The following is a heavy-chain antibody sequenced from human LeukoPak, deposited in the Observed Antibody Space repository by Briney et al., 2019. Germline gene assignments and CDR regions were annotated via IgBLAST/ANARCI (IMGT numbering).Heavy chain of an antibody. Sequence: ASVKVSCKASGYTFTSYYMHWVRQVPGQGLEWMGIINPSVGSTSHAQKFQGRVTMTRDMSTSTVYMELSSLRSEDTAVYYCARELSSSSRLLDSWGQGTLVTVSS. CDR1: GYTFTSYY. CDR2: INPSVGST. J-gene: IGHJ4*02. CDR3: ARELSSSSRLLDS. D-gene: IGHD6-6*01. V-gene: IGHV1-46*01.